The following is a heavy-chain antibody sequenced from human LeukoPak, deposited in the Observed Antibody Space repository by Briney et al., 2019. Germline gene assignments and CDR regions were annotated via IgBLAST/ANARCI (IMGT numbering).Heavy chain of an antibody. CDR3: ARRGTLLWFGAFPEYYFDY. V-gene: IGHV6-1*01. CDR2: TYYRSKWYN. D-gene: IGHD3-10*01. J-gene: IGHJ4*02. Sequence: SQTLSLTCAISGDSVSSNSAAWNWIRQFPSRGLEWLGRTYYRSKWYNDYAVSVKSRITINPDTSKNQFSLKLSSVTAADTAVYYCARRGTLLWFGAFPEYYFDYWGQGTLVTVSS. CDR1: GDSVSSNSAA.